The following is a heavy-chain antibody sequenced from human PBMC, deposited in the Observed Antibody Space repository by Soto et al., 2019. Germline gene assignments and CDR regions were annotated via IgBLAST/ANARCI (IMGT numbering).Heavy chain of an antibody. CDR1: GFTFSSYG. V-gene: IGHV3-30*18. Sequence: QVQLVESGGGVVQPGRSLRLSCAASGFTFSSYGMHWVRQAPGKGLEWVAVISYDGSNKYYADSVKGRFTISSDNSKNTLYLQMNSLRAEDTAVYYCAKAGTTVTTSYYFDYWGQGTLVTVSS. D-gene: IGHD4-17*01. CDR2: ISYDGSNK. J-gene: IGHJ4*02. CDR3: AKAGTTVTTSYYFDY.